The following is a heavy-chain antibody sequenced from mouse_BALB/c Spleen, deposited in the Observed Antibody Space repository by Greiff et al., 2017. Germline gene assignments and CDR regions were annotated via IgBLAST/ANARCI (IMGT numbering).Heavy chain of an antibody. V-gene: IGHV5-9-4*01. Sequence: EVQLVESGGGLVKPGGSLKLSCAASGFTFSSYAMSWVRQSPEKRLEWVAEISSGGSYTYYPDTVTGRFTISRDNAKNTLYLEMSSLRSEDTAMYYCARAGLRYGYFDVWGAGTTVTVSS. D-gene: IGHD1-1*01. J-gene: IGHJ1*01. CDR1: GFTFSSYA. CDR3: ARAGLRYGYFDV. CDR2: ISSGGSYT.